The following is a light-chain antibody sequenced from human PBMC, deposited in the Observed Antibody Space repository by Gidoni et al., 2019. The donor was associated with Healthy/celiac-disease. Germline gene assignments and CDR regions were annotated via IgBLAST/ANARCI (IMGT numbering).Light chain of an antibody. J-gene: IGLJ3*02. V-gene: IGLV3-19*01. CDR1: SLRSYY. CDR2: GKN. CDR3: NSRASSGTYWV. Sequence: SELTQDPAVSVAWGQTVRITCQGDSLRSYYASWYQQKPGQAPVLVIYGKNNRPSGIPDRFSGSSSGNTASLPITGAQAADEAAYYCNSRASSGTYWVFGGGTTLPVL.